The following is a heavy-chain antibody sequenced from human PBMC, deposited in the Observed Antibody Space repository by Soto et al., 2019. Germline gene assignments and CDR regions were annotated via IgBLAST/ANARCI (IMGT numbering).Heavy chain of an antibody. J-gene: IGHJ4*02. CDR1: GFTFGSYA. D-gene: IGHD3-3*01. Sequence: GGSLILSCAASGFTFGSYAMSWVRQAPGKGLEWVSAISGSGGSTYYADSVKGRFTISRDNSKNTLYLQMNSLRAEDTAVYYCAKDSRYDFWSGMGDYFDYWGQGTLVTVSS. CDR3: AKDSRYDFWSGMGDYFDY. CDR2: ISGSGGST. V-gene: IGHV3-23*01.